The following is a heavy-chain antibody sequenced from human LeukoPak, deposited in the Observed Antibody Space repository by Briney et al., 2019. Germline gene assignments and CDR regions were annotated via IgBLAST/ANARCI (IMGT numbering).Heavy chain of an antibody. CDR2: IHYGGTHT. D-gene: IGHD5-18*01. CDR3: ARDFYSYNY. CDR1: GFIFSDYA. J-gene: IGHJ4*02. V-gene: IGHV3-30*02. Sequence: QPGGSLRLSCAASGFIFSDYAMHWVRQGPGQGLDWVAFIHYGGTHTYYSDSVKGRFTISRDNAKNSLYLQMNSLRAEDTAVYYCARDFYSYNYWGQGTLVTVSS.